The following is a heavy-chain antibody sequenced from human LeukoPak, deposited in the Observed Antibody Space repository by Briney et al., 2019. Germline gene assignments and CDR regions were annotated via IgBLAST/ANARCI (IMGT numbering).Heavy chain of an antibody. CDR1: GGSFSGYY. Sequence: SETLSLTCAVYGGSFSGYYWSWIRQPPGKGLEWIGEINHSGSTNYNPSLKSRVTISVDTSKNQFSLKLSSVTAADTAVYYCARVQGWFDPWGQGTLVTVSS. V-gene: IGHV4-34*01. CDR2: INHSGST. CDR3: ARVQGWFDP. J-gene: IGHJ5*02.